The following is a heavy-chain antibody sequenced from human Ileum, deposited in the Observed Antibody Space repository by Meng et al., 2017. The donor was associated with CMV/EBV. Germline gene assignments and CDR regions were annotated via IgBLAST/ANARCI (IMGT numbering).Heavy chain of an antibody. V-gene: IGHV3-30-3*01. CDR3: ARVMDNNWYSRYYSKDV. CDR1: GFTFSRYT. J-gene: IGHJ6*02. Sequence: GGSLRLSCAASGFTFSRYTMHWVRQAPGKGLEWVAVISYDGSEKLYADSVKGRFTISRDNSQKTLYLQMYSLGREDTAVYYCARVMDNNWYSRYYSKDVWGQGTTVTVSS. D-gene: IGHD2-21*01. CDR2: ISYDGSEK.